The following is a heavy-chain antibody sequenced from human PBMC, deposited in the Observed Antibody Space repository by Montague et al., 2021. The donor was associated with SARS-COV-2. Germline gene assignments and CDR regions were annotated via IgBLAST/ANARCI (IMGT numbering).Heavy chain of an antibody. CDR2: IYYSGST. CDR3: ARHLRVKTVTSHMYHYAMDV. D-gene: IGHD4-11*01. Sequence: SETLSLTCSVSGDSISNYSWSWIRQSPGKGLERIGYIYYSGSTNYNPSLSIRVTISVDTSKNQVSLKLTSVSAADTAVYYCARHLRVKTVTSHMYHYAMDVWGQGNTVTVSS. CDR1: GDSISNYS. V-gene: IGHV4-59*08. J-gene: IGHJ6*02.